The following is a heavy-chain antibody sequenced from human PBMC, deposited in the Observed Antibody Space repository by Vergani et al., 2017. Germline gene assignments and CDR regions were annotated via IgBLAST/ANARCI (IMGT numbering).Heavy chain of an antibody. V-gene: IGHV3-15*01. CDR2: IKSKTDGGTI. D-gene: IGHD3-16*02. CDR1: GFTFNNAW. Sequence: EVQLVESGGGLVQPGGSLRLSCAGSGFTFNNAWMSWVRQAPGKGLEWVGRIKSKTDGGTIDYAAPVKGRLTISRDDSKNTLYLQMNSLKTEDTAVYYCTTGFYNYVWGSDRYALNDYWGQGTLVTVSS. J-gene: IGHJ4*02. CDR3: TTGFYNYVWGSDRYALNDY.